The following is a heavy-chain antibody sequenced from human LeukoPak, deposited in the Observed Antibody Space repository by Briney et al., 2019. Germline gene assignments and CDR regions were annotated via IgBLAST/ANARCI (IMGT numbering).Heavy chain of an antibody. CDR2: INPNSGGT. J-gene: IGHJ5*02. CDR3: ARDLGVVAAVADENWFDP. Sequence: ASVKVSCKASGYTFTGYYMHWVRQAPGQGLEGMGWINPNSGGTNYAQKFQGRVTMTRDTSISTADMELSRLRSDDTAVYYCARDLGVVAAVADENWFDPWGQGTLVTVSS. CDR1: GYTFTGYY. V-gene: IGHV1-2*02. D-gene: IGHD2-15*01.